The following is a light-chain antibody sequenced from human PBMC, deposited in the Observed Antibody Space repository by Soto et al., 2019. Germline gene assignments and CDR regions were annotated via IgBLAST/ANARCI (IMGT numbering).Light chain of an antibody. V-gene: IGKV3-20*01. J-gene: IGKJ5*01. CDR3: QHFGGTTFT. Sequence: IVLTQSPGTLSLSPGEGATLSCRASQSVSSSYIAWYQQRPGQPPSLLLYGASTRATGIPDRFSGSGSGTHFTLTISRLEPGDFAVYYCQHFGGTTFTLGQGTRLEIK. CDR1: QSVSSSY. CDR2: GAS.